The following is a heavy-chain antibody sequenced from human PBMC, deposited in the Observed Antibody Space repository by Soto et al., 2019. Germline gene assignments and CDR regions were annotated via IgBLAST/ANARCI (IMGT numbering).Heavy chain of an antibody. D-gene: IGHD6-19*01. J-gene: IGHJ4*02. V-gene: IGHV3-23*01. CDR3: AKGGRQWLVTSDFNY. Sequence: RGSPGLSCAASEFTFSKYAVTWVRQAPGKGLEWVSTISGSGGSTYYADSVKGRFTISRDSSKNTVSLEMTSLRAEDTAVYYCAKGGRQWLVTSDFNYWGQGALVTVSS. CDR1: EFTFSKYA. CDR2: ISGSGGST.